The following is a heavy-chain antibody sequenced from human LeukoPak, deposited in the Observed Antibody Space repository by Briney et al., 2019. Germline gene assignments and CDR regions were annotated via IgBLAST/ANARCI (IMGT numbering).Heavy chain of an antibody. V-gene: IGHV3-48*03. CDR1: GFNFNSYE. CDR2: ISGSGSTI. D-gene: IGHD1-26*01. J-gene: IGHJ3*02. Sequence: GGSLRLSCAASGFNFNSYEMNWVRQAPGKGLEWVSYISGSGSTIYYADSLKGRFTISRDNFKNTLHLQMNSLRVEDTALYYCARGLTVGATGVWAFDIWGQGTMVTVSS. CDR3: ARGLTVGATGVWAFDI.